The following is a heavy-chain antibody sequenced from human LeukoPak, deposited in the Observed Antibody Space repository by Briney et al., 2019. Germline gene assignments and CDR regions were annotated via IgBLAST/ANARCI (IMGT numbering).Heavy chain of an antibody. CDR1: GFTFSNYA. J-gene: IGHJ4*02. Sequence: PGGSLRLSCAASGFTFSNYAMSWVRQAPGKGLEWVSSISGSGLSTHYADSVKGRFTISRDNSKNTLYLQMNSLRAEDTAVYYCAKGTYYYDNSGYYGGYYFDYWGQGTLVTVSS. CDR2: ISGSGLST. D-gene: IGHD3-22*01. V-gene: IGHV3-23*01. CDR3: AKGTYYYDNSGYYGGYYFDY.